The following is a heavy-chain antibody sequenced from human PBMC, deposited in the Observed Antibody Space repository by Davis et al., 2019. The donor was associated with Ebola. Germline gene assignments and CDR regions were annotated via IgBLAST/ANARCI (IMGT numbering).Heavy chain of an antibody. CDR1: GGSFSGYY. J-gene: IGHJ4*02. Sequence: SETLSLTCAVYGGSFSGYYWSWIRQPPGKGLEWIGEINHSGSTNYNPSLKSRVTISVDTSKNQFSLKLSSVTAADTAVYYCARGDRGGYVAGYWGQGTLVTVSS. D-gene: IGHD1-26*01. CDR3: ARGDRGGYVAGY. CDR2: INHSGST. V-gene: IGHV4-34*01.